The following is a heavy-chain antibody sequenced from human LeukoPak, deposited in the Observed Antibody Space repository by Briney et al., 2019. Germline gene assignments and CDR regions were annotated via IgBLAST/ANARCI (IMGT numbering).Heavy chain of an antibody. V-gene: IGHV3-21*01. Sequence: GGSLRLSCAGSRFTFSNYSLHWVRQAPGRGLEWVSSMSSSGSSIYYADSVKGRFTISRDNAKTSLYLQINSLRAEDTAVYYCARDSYWLGGTIGAFDIWGQGTMVTVSS. CDR2: MSSSGSSI. J-gene: IGHJ3*02. D-gene: IGHD3-10*01. CDR3: ARDSYWLGGTIGAFDI. CDR1: RFTFSNYS.